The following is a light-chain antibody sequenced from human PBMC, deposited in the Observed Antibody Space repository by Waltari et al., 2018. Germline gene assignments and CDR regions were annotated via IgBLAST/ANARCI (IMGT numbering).Light chain of an antibody. CDR1: QSVRSN. J-gene: IGKJ4*01. CDR2: GAS. V-gene: IGKV3-15*01. Sequence: EIVMTQSPATLPVSPGESATLSCRARQSVRSNLAWYQQKPGQAPRLLIYGASTRATGIPARFSGSGSGTEFTLTISSMQSEDFAVYYCQQYNNWPPLTFGGGTKVEIK. CDR3: QQYNNWPPLT.